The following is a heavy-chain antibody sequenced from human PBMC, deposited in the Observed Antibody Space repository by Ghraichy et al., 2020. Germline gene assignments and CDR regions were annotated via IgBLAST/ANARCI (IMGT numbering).Heavy chain of an antibody. Sequence: SETLSLTCAVYGGSFSGYYWSWIRQPPGKGLEWIGEINHSGSTNYNPSLKSRVTISVDTSKNQFSLKLSSVTAADTAVYYCARGVSGIQLWHNWYFDLWGRGTLVTVSS. V-gene: IGHV4-34*01. CDR2: INHSGST. CDR3: ARGVSGIQLWHNWYFDL. CDR1: GGSFSGYY. J-gene: IGHJ2*01. D-gene: IGHD5-18*01.